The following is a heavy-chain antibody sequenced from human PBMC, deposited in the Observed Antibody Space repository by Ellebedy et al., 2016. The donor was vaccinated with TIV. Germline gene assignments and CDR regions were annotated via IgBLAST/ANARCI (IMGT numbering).Heavy chain of an antibody. CDR3: ARLTLDSSSWYDAFDI. CDR2: IHNSGST. Sequence: GSLRLSCAVYGESFSGYYWNWIRQPPGKGLEWIGYIHNSGSTNPNPSLKSRLTISVDTSKNQFSLRLSSVTAADTAVYYCARLTLDSSSWYDAFDIWGQGTMVTVSS. V-gene: IGHV4-59*08. D-gene: IGHD6-13*01. J-gene: IGHJ3*02. CDR1: GESFSGYY.